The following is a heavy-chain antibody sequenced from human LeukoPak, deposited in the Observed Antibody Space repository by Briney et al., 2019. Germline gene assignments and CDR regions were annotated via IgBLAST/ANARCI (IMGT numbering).Heavy chain of an antibody. CDR2: IYSDDST. CDR3: ARGRGYYYDSSALGAFDI. CDR1: GFTFSNYA. J-gene: IGHJ3*02. Sequence: GGSLRLSCAMSGFTFSNYAMTWVRQAPGKGLEWVSVIYSDDSTYYADSVKGRFTISRDNSKNTLYLQMNSLRAEDTAVYYCARGRGYYYDSSALGAFDIWGQGTMVTVSS. V-gene: IGHV3-53*01. D-gene: IGHD3-22*01.